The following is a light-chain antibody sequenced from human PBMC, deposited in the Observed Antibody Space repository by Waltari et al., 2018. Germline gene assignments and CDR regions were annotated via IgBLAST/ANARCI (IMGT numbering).Light chain of an antibody. CDR3: QQHDNSLWT. CDR2: DAS. Sequence: IVLTQSPGTLSSSRGERPTLSCRASQSVRSSYLTWYQQKPGQAPRLLIFDASTRASGIPDRLSGSGSGTDVTLTITRLEPEDFAVYFCQQHDNSLWTFGQGTKVEVK. V-gene: IGKV3-20*01. J-gene: IGKJ1*01. CDR1: QSVRSSY.